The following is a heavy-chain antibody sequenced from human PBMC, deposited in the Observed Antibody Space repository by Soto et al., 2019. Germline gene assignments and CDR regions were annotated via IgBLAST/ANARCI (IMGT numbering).Heavy chain of an antibody. V-gene: IGHV3-30*18. CDR2: ISYDGSNK. Sequence: QVQLVESGGGVVQPGRSLRLSCAASGFTFSSYGMHWVRQAPGKGLEWVAVISYDGSNKYYADSVKGRFTISRDNSKNTLYLQMNSLRAEDTAVYYCAKTAPHYPYYYGMDVWGQGTTVTVSS. D-gene: IGHD3-10*01. CDR3: AKTAPHYPYYYGMDV. CDR1: GFTFSSYG. J-gene: IGHJ6*02.